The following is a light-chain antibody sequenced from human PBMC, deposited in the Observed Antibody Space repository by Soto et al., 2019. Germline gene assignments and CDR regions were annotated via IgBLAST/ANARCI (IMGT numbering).Light chain of an antibody. CDR3: FSFTSTNTNV. CDR1: IRDVGSSGP. V-gene: IGLV2-23*01. Sequence: QSVLTQPASVSGSPGQSITISCSGSIRDVGSSGPVSWYQHHPGKVPKVIIYETSKRPSGVSDRFSGSKSGNTASLTISGLQAEDEADYYCFSFTSTNTNVFGSGTKVTVL. J-gene: IGLJ1*01. CDR2: ETS.